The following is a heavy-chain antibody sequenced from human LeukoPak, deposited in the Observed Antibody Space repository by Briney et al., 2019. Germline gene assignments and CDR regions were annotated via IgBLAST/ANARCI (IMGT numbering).Heavy chain of an antibody. J-gene: IGHJ4*02. CDR2: IYHSGST. Sequence: SSETLSLTCAVSGGSISSSNWWSWVRQPPGKGLEWIGEIYHSGSTNYNPSLKSRVTISVDKSKNQFSLKLSSVTAADTAVYYCAGTYYYDSSGPDYWGQGTLVTVSS. CDR3: AGTYYYDSSGPDY. V-gene: IGHV4-4*02. D-gene: IGHD3-22*01. CDR1: GGSISSSNW.